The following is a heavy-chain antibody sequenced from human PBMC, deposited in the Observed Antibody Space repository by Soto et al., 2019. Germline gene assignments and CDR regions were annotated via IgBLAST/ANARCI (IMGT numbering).Heavy chain of an antibody. V-gene: IGHV4-39*01. CDR3: ARGQEYSNYMDV. J-gene: IGHJ6*03. CDR1: GGSISSSSYY. D-gene: IGHD6-6*01. Sequence: QLQLQESGPGLVKPSETLSLTCTVSGGSISSSSYYWGWIRQPPGKGLEWIGSIYYSGSTYYNPSLKSRVTISVDTSKNQFSLKLSSVTAADTAVYYCARGQEYSNYMDVWGKGTTVTVAS. CDR2: IYYSGST.